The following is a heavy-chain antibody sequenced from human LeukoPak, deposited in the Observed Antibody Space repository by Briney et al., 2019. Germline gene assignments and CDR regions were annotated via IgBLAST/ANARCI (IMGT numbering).Heavy chain of an antibody. CDR2: ISWNSGSI. CDR3: AKDIWQWLVGGPLGFDY. CDR1: GFTFDDYA. V-gene: IGHV3-9*01. D-gene: IGHD6-19*01. J-gene: IGHJ4*02. Sequence: GGSLRLSCAASGFTFDDYAMHWVRQAPGKGLEWVSGISWNSGSIGYADSVKGRFTISRDNAKNSLYLQMNSLRAEDTALYYCAKDIWQWLVGGPLGFDYWGQGTLVTVSS.